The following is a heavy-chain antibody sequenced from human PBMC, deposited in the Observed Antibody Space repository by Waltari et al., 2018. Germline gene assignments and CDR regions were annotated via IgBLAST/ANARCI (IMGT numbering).Heavy chain of an antibody. J-gene: IGHJ3*02. D-gene: IGHD3-3*01. Sequence: EAQLLASGGGLVQPGGSLRLSCAASGFTFSSYGMYWVRQAPGKGLEWVSSISGSGGKTYYEESVKGRFTISRDNSKNTLYMQMNSLRGEDTAVYYCAKNPTIFGVVDAFDIWGQGTMVTVSS. V-gene: IGHV3-23*01. CDR2: ISGSGGKT. CDR1: GFTFSSYG. CDR3: AKNPTIFGVVDAFDI.